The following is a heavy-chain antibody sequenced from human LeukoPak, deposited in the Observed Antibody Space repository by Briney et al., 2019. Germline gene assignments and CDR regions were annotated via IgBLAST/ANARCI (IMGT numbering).Heavy chain of an antibody. V-gene: IGHV5-51*01. CDR3: ARGGYCSSTSCQPTDWFDP. CDR1: GYSFTSYW. D-gene: IGHD2-2*01. Sequence: GESLKISCKGSGYSFTSYWIGWVRQMPGKGLEWMGIIYPGDSDTRYSPSLQGQVTISADKSISTAYLQWSSLKASDTAMYYCARGGYCSSTSCQPTDWFDPWGQGTLVTVSS. CDR2: IYPGDSDT. J-gene: IGHJ5*02.